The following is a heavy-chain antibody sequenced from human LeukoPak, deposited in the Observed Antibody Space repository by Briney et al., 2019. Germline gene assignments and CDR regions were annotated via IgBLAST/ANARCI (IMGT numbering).Heavy chain of an antibody. CDR2: INPSGGST. V-gene: IGHV1-46*01. CDR1: GYTFTGYY. Sequence: ASVKVSCKASGYTFTGYYMHWVRQAPGQGLEWMGIINPSGGSTSYAQKFQGRVTMTRDTSTSTVYMELSSLRSEDTAVYYCARDYGSSSGFLSGLYQYYMDVWGKGTTVTISS. CDR3: ARDYGSSSGFLSGLYQYYMDV. J-gene: IGHJ6*03. D-gene: IGHD3-22*01.